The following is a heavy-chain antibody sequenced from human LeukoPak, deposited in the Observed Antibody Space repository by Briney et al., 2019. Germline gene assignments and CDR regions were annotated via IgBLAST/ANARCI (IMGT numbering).Heavy chain of an antibody. J-gene: IGHJ4*02. CDR2: ISKDGSST. V-gene: IGHV3-74*01. D-gene: IGHD1-26*01. Sequence: GGSLRLSCAASGFTFRSYWMHWVRQAPGKGLVWVSRISKDGSSTYYADSVKGRFTISRDNAKNTLYLHMNSLRAEDTAVYYCARDEVGVGATHDYWGQGTLVTVSS. CDR3: ARDEVGVGATHDY. CDR1: GFTFRSYW.